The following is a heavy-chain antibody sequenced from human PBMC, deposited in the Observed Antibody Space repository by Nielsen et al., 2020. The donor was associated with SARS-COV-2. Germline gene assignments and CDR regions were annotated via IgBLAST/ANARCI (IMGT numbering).Heavy chain of an antibody. CDR2: IYYSGST. Sequence: SETLSLTCTVSGGSISSSSYYWGWIRQPPGKGLEWIGSIYYSGSTFYTPSLRSRVTMSTDTSKNRFSLKVTSVTAADTAVYFCARLDGYWGQGTLVTVSS. CDR1: GGSISSSSYY. V-gene: IGHV4-39*07. J-gene: IGHJ4*02. D-gene: IGHD4-17*01. CDR3: ARLDGY.